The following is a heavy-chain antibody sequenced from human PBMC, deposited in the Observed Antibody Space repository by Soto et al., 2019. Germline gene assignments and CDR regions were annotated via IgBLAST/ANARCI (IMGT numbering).Heavy chain of an antibody. V-gene: IGHV3-48*04. Sequence: GGSLRLSCAASGFTVSSYSMNWVRQAPGKGLEWVAYISSSGSTTYYADSVKGRFTISRDNAKNSLHLQMNSLRAEDTAVYYCANSWHHWGQGTLVTVSS. CDR1: GFTVSSYS. CDR2: ISSSGSTT. J-gene: IGHJ5*02. CDR3: ANSWHH.